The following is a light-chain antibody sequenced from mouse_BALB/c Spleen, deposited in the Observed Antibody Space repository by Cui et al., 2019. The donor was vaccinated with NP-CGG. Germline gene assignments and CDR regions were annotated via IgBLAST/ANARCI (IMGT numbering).Light chain of an antibody. CDR2: GTN. J-gene: IGLJ1*01. CDR1: TGAFTTNNY. V-gene: IGLV1*01. Sequence: HAAVSWESALTTTPGETVTLTCRSSTGAFTTNNYANWVQEKPDHLFTGLIGGTNNRIPGVPARFSGSLIGDKAALTITGAQTEDEAIYFCALWYSNHWVFGGGTKLTVL. CDR3: ALWYSNHWV.